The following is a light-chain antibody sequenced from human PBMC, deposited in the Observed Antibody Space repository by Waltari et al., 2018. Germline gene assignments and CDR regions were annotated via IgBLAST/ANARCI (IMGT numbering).Light chain of an antibody. CDR3: QQYNNWPLT. CDR1: QSVSSD. Sequence: EIVMTQSPATLSVSPGERATLSCRASQSVSSDLAWYQQKPGQAPRLRSFGASTRATGIPARFSGSGSGTEFTLTISSLQSEDFAVYYCQQYNNWPLTFGQGTRLEIK. CDR2: GAS. J-gene: IGKJ5*01. V-gene: IGKV3-15*01.